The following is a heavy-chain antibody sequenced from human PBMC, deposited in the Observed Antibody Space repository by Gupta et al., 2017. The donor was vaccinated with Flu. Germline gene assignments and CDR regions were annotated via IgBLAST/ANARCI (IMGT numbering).Heavy chain of an antibody. D-gene: IGHD2-2*02. CDR1: GFPFSSYA. J-gene: IGHJ6*02. V-gene: IGHV3-23*01. CDR3: AKVRYCSSTSCYNYYGMDV. Sequence: EVQLLESGGGLVQPGGSLRLSCAASGFPFSSYAMSWVRQAPGKGLEWVSAISGSGGSTYYADSVKGRFTISRDNSKNTLYLQMNSLRAEDTAVYYCAKVRYCSSTSCYNYYGMDVWGQGTTVTVSS. CDR2: ISGSGGST.